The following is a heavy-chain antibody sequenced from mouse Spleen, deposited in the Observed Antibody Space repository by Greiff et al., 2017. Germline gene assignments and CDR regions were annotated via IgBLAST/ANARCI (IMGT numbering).Heavy chain of an antibody. D-gene: IGHD2-4*01. CDR2: ISSGSSTI. CDR3: AKVTMITTGAYWYLGV. Sequence: EVMLVESGAGLVKPGGSLKLSCAASGFTFSDYGMHWVRQAPEKGLEWVAYISSGSSTIYYADTVKGRFTISRDNAKHTLFLQITNLRSQDPAKYYCAKVTMITTGAYWYLGVWGAGATGTVSS. V-gene: IGHV5-17*01. CDR1: GFTFSDYG. J-gene: IGHJ1*01.